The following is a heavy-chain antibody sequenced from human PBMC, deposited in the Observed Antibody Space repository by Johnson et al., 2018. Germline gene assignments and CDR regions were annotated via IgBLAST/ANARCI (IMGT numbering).Heavy chain of an antibody. D-gene: IGHD6-13*01. CDR1: GFTLSIYG. CDR2: ISFDASKE. Sequence: VQLVESGGGVVQPGRSLRLSCAASGFTLSIYGMHWVRQAPGKGLEWVALISFDASKEYYADSVRGRFTISRDNSTNTLCLQMNSLRPEDTALYYCASPRYGRSWYLFTQPHAFDIWGQGTMVTVSS. CDR3: ASPRYGRSWYLFTQPHAFDI. V-gene: IGHV3-30*03. J-gene: IGHJ3*02.